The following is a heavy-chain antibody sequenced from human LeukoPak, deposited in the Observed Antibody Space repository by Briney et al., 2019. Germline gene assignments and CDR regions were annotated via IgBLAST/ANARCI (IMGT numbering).Heavy chain of an antibody. CDR2: MYHSGTT. V-gene: IGHV4-38-2*02. J-gene: IGHJ4*02. Sequence: PSETLSLTCTVSGYSISSGYYWGWIRQPPGKGLEWIGEMYHSGTTHYNPSLESRVTISLDKSKNQFSLKLTSVTAADTAIYYCSITNWYKIDYWGQGTLVTVSS. CDR3: SITNWYKIDY. D-gene: IGHD1/OR15-1a*01. CDR1: GYSISSGYY.